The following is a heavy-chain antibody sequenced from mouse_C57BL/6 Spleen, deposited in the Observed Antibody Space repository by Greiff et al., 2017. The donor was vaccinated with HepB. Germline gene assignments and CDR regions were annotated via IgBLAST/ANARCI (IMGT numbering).Heavy chain of an antibody. Sequence: VQLVESGPGLVAPSQSLSIPCTVSGFSLTSYAISWVRQPPGKGLEWLGVIWTGGGTNYNSALKSRLSISKDNSKSQVFLKMNSLQTDDTARYYCARNPSYYYGSSPHWYFDVWGTGTTVTVSS. D-gene: IGHD1-1*01. J-gene: IGHJ1*03. CDR2: IWTGGGT. CDR1: GFSLTSYA. CDR3: ARNPSYYYGSSPHWYFDV. V-gene: IGHV2-9-1*01.